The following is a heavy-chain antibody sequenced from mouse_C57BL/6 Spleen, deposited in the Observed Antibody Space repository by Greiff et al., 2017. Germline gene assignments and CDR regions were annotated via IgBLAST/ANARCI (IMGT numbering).Heavy chain of an antibody. J-gene: IGHJ4*01. CDR2: INPYNGGT. Sequence: EVKLIESGPVLVKPGASVKMSCKASGYTFTDYYMNWVKQSHGKSLEWIGVINPYNGGTSYNPKFKGKATLTVDKSSSTAYMELNSLTSEDSAVYYCARDYGSSYAMDYWGQGTSVTVSS. CDR3: ARDYGSSYAMDY. V-gene: IGHV1-19*01. CDR1: GYTFTDYY. D-gene: IGHD1-1*01.